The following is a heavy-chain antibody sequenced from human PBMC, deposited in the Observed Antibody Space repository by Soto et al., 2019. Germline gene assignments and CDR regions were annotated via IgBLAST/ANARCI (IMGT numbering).Heavy chain of an antibody. V-gene: IGHV1-18*01. CDR2: ISAYNTNT. Sequence: QVQLVQYGAEVKKPGASVKISCKTSGYTFTSYHISWVRQAPGQGLEWMGWISAYNTNTNYAQKFQGRVTMTTDTLTSTAYMELRSLRSDETGVYYCARDTPPTDYWGQGTLVTVSS. CDR3: ARDTPPTDY. CDR1: GYTFTSYH. J-gene: IGHJ4*02.